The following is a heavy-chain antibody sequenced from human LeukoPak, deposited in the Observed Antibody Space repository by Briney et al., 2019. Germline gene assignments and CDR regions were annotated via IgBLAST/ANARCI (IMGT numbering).Heavy chain of an antibody. V-gene: IGHV3-21*01. CDR3: ARVDILTGLYYFDY. CDR2: ISSSSSYI. D-gene: IGHD3-9*01. CDR1: GFTFSSYS. J-gene: IGHJ4*02. Sequence: GGPLRLSCAAPGFTFSSYSMNWVRQAPGKGLEWVSSISSSSSYIYYADSVKGRFTISRDNAKNSLYLQMNSLRAEDTAVYYCARVDILTGLYYFDYWGQGTLVTVSS.